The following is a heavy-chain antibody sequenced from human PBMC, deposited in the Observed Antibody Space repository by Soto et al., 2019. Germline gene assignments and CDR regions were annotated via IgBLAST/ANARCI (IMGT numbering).Heavy chain of an antibody. Sequence: GGSLRLSCAASGFTFSSYGMHWVRQAPGKGLEWVAVISYDGSNKYYADSVKGRFTISRDNSKNTLYLQMNSLRAEDTAVYYCAKDHIVGATYAADYWGQGTLVTVSS. CDR2: ISYDGSNK. D-gene: IGHD1-26*01. CDR1: GFTFSSYG. V-gene: IGHV3-30*18. CDR3: AKDHIVGATYAADY. J-gene: IGHJ4*02.